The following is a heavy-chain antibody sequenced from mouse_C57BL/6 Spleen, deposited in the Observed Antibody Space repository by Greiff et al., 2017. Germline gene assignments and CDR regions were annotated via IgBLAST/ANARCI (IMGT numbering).Heavy chain of an antibody. CDR3: TRDRTYYDYDWCAY. Sequence: DVQLVESGEGLVKPGGSLKLSCAASGFTFSSYAMSWVRQTPEKRLEWVAYISSGGDYIYYADTVKGRFTISRDNARNTLYLQMSSLKSEDTAMYYCTRDRTYYDYDWCAYWGQGTLVTVSA. V-gene: IGHV5-9-1*02. J-gene: IGHJ3*01. D-gene: IGHD2-4*01. CDR2: ISSGGDYI. CDR1: GFTFSSYA.